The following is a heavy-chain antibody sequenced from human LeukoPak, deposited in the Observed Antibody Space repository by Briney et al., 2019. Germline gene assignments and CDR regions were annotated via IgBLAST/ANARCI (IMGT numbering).Heavy chain of an antibody. CDR2: ISGSGGST. D-gene: IGHD3-22*01. Sequence: GGSPRLSCAASGFTFSSYAMSWVRQAPGKGLEWVSAISGSGGSTYYADSVKGRFTISRDNSKNTLYLQMNSLRAEDTAVYYCAKDLITMIVVDVDYWGQGTLVTVSS. J-gene: IGHJ4*02. V-gene: IGHV3-23*01. CDR3: AKDLITMIVVDVDY. CDR1: GFTFSSYA.